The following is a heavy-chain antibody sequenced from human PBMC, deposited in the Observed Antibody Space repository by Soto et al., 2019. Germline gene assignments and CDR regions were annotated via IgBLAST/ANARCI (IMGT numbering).Heavy chain of an antibody. Sequence: GGSLRLSCAASGFTFSSYAMSWVRQAPGKGLEWVSSISGIGHSTYYADSVKGRFTISRDNSKNTLFLQMSSLRAEDTAVYYCAKRIMATIGHFDSWGQGTLVTVSS. V-gene: IGHV3-23*01. CDR3: AKRIMATIGHFDS. CDR2: ISGIGHST. J-gene: IGHJ4*02. CDR1: GFTFSSYA. D-gene: IGHD5-12*01.